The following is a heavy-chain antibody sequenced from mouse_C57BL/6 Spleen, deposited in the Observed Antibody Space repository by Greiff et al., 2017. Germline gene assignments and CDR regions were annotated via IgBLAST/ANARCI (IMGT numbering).Heavy chain of an antibody. V-gene: IGHV1-22*01. Sequence: VQLQQSGPELVKPGASVKMSCKASGYTFTDYNMHWVKQSPGKSLEWIGYINPNNGGTSYNQKFKGKATLTVNTSSSTAYMALRSLTSEDSAVYYCAREKAYWYFDVWGKGTTVTVSS. CDR3: AREKAYWYFDV. CDR2: INPNNGGT. J-gene: IGHJ1*03. CDR1: GYTFTDYN.